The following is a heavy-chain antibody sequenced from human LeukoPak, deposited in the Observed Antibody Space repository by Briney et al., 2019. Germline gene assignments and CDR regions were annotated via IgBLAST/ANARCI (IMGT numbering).Heavy chain of an antibody. J-gene: IGHJ5*02. CDR3: ARPLRVTMIRGAAFRASSDFDP. V-gene: IGHV1-2*02. D-gene: IGHD3-10*01. CDR1: GYTFSGYY. CDR2: INPNTGGT. Sequence: ASVKVSCKASGYTFSGYYIHWVRQAPGQGLEWMGWINPNTGGTKYAQRFQDRVTMTRDTSISTAYMEVSRLRYDDTAVYYCARPLRVTMIRGAAFRASSDFDPWGQGTLVTVSS.